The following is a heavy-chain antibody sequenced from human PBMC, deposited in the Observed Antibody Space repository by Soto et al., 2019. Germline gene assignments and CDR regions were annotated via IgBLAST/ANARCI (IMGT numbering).Heavy chain of an antibody. CDR3: ARHYDSFDS. CDR1: DDTLRNNDYY. CDR2: IYYSGST. J-gene: IGHJ4*02. V-gene: IGHV4-39*01. D-gene: IGHD3-3*01. Sequence: PSETLSLTYIVSDDTLRNNDYYWAWIRQPPGKGLEWIGAIYYSGSTSYNPSLKSRVAISVDTSENRFSLKLTSVTAADTAVYYCARHYDSFDSWGQGTLVTVSS.